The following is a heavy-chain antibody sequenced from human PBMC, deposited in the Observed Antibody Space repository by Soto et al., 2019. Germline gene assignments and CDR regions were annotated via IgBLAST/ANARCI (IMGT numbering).Heavy chain of an antibody. CDR1: GDTFNFYS. D-gene: IGHD3-10*01. J-gene: IGHJ4*02. Sequence: SVKVSCKASGDTFNFYSINGVRQAPGLGLEWMGRVNPIVSMSNYAQKFRGRVTMTADKSTSTAYMELSGLRSEDTAIYYCASSYGSGYRAFDYWGQGALVTVSS. V-gene: IGHV1-69*02. CDR2: VNPIVSMS. CDR3: ASSYGSGYRAFDY.